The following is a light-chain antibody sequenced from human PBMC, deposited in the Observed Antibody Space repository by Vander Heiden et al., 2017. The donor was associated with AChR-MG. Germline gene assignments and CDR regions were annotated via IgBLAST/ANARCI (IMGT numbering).Light chain of an antibody. CDR3: QQEDSTPIT. CDR1: QSVLYNNKNL. V-gene: IGKV4-1*01. J-gene: IGKJ3*01. CDR2: WAS. Sequence: DIVMTQSPDSLAASLGERATINCKSSQSVLYNNKNLLAWYQQKPGQPPKLLIYWASTRESGVPDRFSGSGSGTDFTLTIISRQAEDVAVYYCQQEDSTPITFGHGTKVDIK.